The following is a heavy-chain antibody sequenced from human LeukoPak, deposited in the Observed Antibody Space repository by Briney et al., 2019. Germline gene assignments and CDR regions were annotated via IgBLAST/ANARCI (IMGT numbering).Heavy chain of an antibody. V-gene: IGHV4-59*04. CDR3: ARGFDYYDSSGWSPRSYGMDV. CDR2: IYSTGAT. J-gene: IGHJ6*02. D-gene: IGHD3-22*01. Sequence: SSETLSLTCTVSDDSMSSFYWSWIRQPPGKGPEWIAYIYSTGATSYNPSLRSRVSISLDTSKSHFSLKLRSVTVADTAVYYCARGFDYYDSSGWSPRSYGMDVWGQGTTVTVSS. CDR1: DDSMSSFY.